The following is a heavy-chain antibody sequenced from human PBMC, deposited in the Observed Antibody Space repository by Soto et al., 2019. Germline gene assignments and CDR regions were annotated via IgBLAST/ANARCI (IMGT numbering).Heavy chain of an antibody. V-gene: IGHV4-59*01. CDR3: ARGRGYWYFDY. D-gene: IGHD2-8*02. J-gene: IGHJ4*02. CDR1: GGSISSDY. CDR2: IYYSGST. Sequence: SETLSLTCTVSGGSISSDYSSWVRQPPGKGLEWIGYIYYSGSTHYNPSLKSRVTISIDTSKNQFSLRLSSVTAADTAVYYCARGRGYWYFDYWGQGTLVTVSS.